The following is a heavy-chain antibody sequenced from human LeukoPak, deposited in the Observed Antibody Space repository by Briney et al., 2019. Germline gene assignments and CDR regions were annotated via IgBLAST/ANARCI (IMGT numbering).Heavy chain of an antibody. CDR2: IYYSGST. CDR1: GGSISSYY. Sequence: KPSETLSLTCTVSGGSISSYYWSWIRQPPGKGLEWIGYIYYSGSTNYNPSLKSRVTISVDTSKNQFSLKLSSVTAAGTAVYYCARRGDYYDSSGYYSAFDIWGQGTMVTVSS. CDR3: ARRGDYYDSSGYYSAFDI. J-gene: IGHJ3*02. V-gene: IGHV4-59*08. D-gene: IGHD3-22*01.